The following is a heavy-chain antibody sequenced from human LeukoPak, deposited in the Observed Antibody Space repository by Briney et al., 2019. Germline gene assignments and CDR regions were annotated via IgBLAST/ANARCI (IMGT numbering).Heavy chain of an antibody. J-gene: IGHJ4*02. D-gene: IGHD5-18*01. CDR3: ARGVHDTALVFGY. V-gene: IGHV4-59*11. CDR1: GASISSHY. CDR2: IYYSGIT. Sequence: PSETLSLTCTVSGASISSHYWSWIRQPPGKGLEWIGYIYYSGITKYNPFHKSRVSISVDTSKHQFSLKLTSVTAADTAVYYCARGVHDTALVFGYWGQGTLATVSS.